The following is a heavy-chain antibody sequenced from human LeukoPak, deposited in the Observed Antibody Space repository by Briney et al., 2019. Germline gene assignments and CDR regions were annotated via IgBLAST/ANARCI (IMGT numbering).Heavy chain of an antibody. CDR3: ARGTTTGILWFGEWKNHQYYFDY. CDR2: MNPNSGNT. Sequence: ASVKVSCKASGYTFTSYDINWVRQATGQGLEWMGWMNPNSGNTGYAQKFQGRVTITRNTSISTAYMELSSLRSEDTAVYYCARGTTTGILWFGEWKNHQYYFDYWGQGTLVTVSS. J-gene: IGHJ4*02. V-gene: IGHV1-8*03. D-gene: IGHD3-10*01. CDR1: GYTFTSYD.